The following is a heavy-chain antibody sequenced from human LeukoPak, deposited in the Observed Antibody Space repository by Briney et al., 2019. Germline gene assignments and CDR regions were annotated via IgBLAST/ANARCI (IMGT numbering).Heavy chain of an antibody. CDR3: ARVRPPIAAAGKDLGY. J-gene: IGHJ4*02. D-gene: IGHD6-13*01. CDR1: GYTFTGYY. V-gene: IGHV1-2*02. CDR2: INPNSGGT. Sequence: ASVKVSCKASGYTFTGYYMHWVRQAPGQGLEWMGWINPNSGGTNYAQKFQGRVTMTRDTSISTAYMELSRLRSNDTAVYYCARVRPPIAAAGKDLGYWGQGTLVTVSS.